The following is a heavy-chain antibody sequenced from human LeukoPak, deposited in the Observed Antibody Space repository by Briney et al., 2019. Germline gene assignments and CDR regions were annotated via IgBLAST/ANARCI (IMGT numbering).Heavy chain of an antibody. CDR2: LYSGGTT. CDR1: GFTVSNNF. J-gene: IGHJ4*02. V-gene: IGHV3-53*05. Sequence: GGSLRLSCAAFGFTVSNNFLSWVRQAPGKGLEWVSVLYSGGTTLYADSVKGRFTISRDNSMNTLYLQMKSLRPEDTAVYYCASPGPGGAAAGLFDYWGQGTLVTVSS. D-gene: IGHD6-13*01. CDR3: ASPGPGGAAAGLFDY.